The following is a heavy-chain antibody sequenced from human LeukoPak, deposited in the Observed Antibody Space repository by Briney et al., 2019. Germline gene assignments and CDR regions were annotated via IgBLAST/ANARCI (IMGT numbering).Heavy chain of an antibody. CDR2: ISGSGGST. J-gene: IGHJ4*02. Sequence: GGSLRLSCAASGFTFSSYAMSWVRQAPGKGLEWVSAISGSGGSTYYADSVKGRFTISRDNSKNTLYLQMNSLRAEDTAVYYCARDLGSYSEYNFDYWGQGTLVTVSS. CDR3: ARDLGSYSEYNFDY. D-gene: IGHD1-26*01. CDR1: GFTFSSYA. V-gene: IGHV3-23*01.